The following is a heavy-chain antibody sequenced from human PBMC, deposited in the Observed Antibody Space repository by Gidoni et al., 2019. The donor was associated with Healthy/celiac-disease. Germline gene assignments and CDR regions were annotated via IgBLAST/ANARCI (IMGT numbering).Heavy chain of an antibody. CDR1: GGPFSSSA. Sequence: QVQLVQSGAEVKKPGSSVKVSCKASGGPFSSSAISWVRQAPGQGLEWMGGIIPIFGTANYAQKFQGRVTITADKSTSTAYMELSSLRSEDTAVYYCARAGYCSSTSCYYYYYYMDVWGKGTTVTVSS. J-gene: IGHJ6*03. CDR2: IIPIFGTA. D-gene: IGHD2-2*01. V-gene: IGHV1-69*06. CDR3: ARAGYCSSTSCYYYYYYMDV.